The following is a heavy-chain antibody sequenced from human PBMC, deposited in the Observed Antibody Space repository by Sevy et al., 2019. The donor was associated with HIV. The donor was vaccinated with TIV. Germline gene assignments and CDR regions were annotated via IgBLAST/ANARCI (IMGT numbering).Heavy chain of an antibody. CDR2: INSDGSST. V-gene: IGHV3-74*01. CDR1: GLTFSSYW. J-gene: IGHJ6*02. D-gene: IGHD2-2*01. Sequence: GGSLRLSCAASGLTFSSYWMHWVRQAPGKGLVRVSRINSDGSSTSYADSVKGRFTISRDNAKNTLYLQMNSLRAEDTAVYYCVRQRGDTVVLPDVLPDYGMDVWGQGTTVTVSS. CDR3: VRQRGDTVVLPDVLPDYGMDV.